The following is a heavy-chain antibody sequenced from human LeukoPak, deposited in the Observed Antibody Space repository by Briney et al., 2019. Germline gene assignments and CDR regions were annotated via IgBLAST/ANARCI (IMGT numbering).Heavy chain of an antibody. V-gene: IGHV6-1*01. CDR2: TYYRSKWYN. CDR3: ARARFYCSGGSCYLFDY. J-gene: IGHJ4*02. Sequence: SQTLSLTCAISGDSVSSNSAAWNWIRQSPSRGLEWLGRTYYRSKWYNDYAVSVKSRITINPDTSKNRFSLQLNSVTPEDTAVYYCARARFYCSGGSCYLFDYWGQGTLVTVSS. CDR1: GDSVSSNSAA. D-gene: IGHD2-15*01.